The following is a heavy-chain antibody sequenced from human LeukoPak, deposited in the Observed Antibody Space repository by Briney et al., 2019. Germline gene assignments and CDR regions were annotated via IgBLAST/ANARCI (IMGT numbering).Heavy chain of an antibody. CDR1: GYTFTGYS. D-gene: IGHD6-13*01. J-gene: IGHJ3*02. CDR2: INPYSGAT. V-gene: IGHV1-2*02. Sequence: GASVKVSCKASGYTFTGYSMHWVRQAPGQGLEWMGWINPYSGATNSAQKFQGRVTMTRDTSISTAYMELSMLTSDDTAVYYCGRATYTSIWFHDAFDIWGQGTMVTVSS. CDR3: GRATYTSIWFHDAFDI.